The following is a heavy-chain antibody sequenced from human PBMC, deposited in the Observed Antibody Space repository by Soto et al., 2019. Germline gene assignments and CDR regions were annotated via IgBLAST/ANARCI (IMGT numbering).Heavy chain of an antibody. Sequence: GGSLRLSCAASGFTFNTYNMNWVRQVPGTGLGWVSSIDPSGTSTDYADSVRGRFTISRDNARNSLYLHMNSLRVEDTALYYCTSSYNWYEAWGQGTLVTVSS. V-gene: IGHV3-21*01. CDR1: GFTFNTYN. CDR2: IDPSGTST. D-gene: IGHD2-15*01. J-gene: IGHJ5*02. CDR3: TSSYNWYEA.